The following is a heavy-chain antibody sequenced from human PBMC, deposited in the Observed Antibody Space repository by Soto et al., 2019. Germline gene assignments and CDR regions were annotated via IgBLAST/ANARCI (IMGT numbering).Heavy chain of an antibody. J-gene: IGHJ6*02. CDR3: AREGYESRNYYYYGMDV. CDR1: GGSISSYY. Sequence: SETLSLTCTVSGGSISSYYWSWIRQPPGKGLEWIGYIYYSGSTYYNPSLKSRVTISVDTSKNQFSLKLSSVTAADTAVYYCAREGYESRNYYYYGMDVWGQGTTVTVSS. V-gene: IGHV4-59*01. D-gene: IGHD3-22*01. CDR2: IYYSGST.